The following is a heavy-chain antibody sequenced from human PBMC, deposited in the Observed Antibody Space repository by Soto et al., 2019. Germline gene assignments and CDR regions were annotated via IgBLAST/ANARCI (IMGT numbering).Heavy chain of an antibody. J-gene: IGHJ4*02. V-gene: IGHV4-59*01. CDR3: ARTRPGTSVYFDY. Sequence: PSETLSLTCSVSGTSISTYYWSWVRQPPGKGLEWIGHIYYSGNYNYNPSLKSRVTISVDTSKNQFSLKLTSVTAADTAVYYCARTRPGTSVYFDYWGQGTLVTVSS. CDR1: GTSISTYY. D-gene: IGHD3-10*01. CDR2: IYYSGNY.